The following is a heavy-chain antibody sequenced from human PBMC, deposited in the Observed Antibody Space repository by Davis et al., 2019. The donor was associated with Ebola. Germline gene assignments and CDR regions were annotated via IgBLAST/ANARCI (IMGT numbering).Heavy chain of an antibody. D-gene: IGHD6-19*01. CDR3: ATTQWLREFDN. V-gene: IGHV3-53*05. CDR2: IYDHST. CDR1: GFTVSSNH. Sequence: GGSLRPSCAASGFTVSSNHMSWVRQAQGKGLEWVSVIYDHSTAYADSVRGRFIISRDKSNNTLYLEMNSLRVDDTAVYYCATTQWLREFDNWGQGTLVTVSS. J-gene: IGHJ4*02.